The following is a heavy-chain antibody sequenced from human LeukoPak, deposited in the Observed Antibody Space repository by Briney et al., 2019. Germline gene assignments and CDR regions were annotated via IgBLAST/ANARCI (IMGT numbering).Heavy chain of an antibody. Sequence: GGSLRHSCPASAFTFSNYVMSWVRQAPGKGLEWVSTISGSGERTYHADSVRGQFTTCRDNSKNTLHLQMNSLRADDTAVYYCAKAGPGAMTTGAFASGSQPTVVTVSS. J-gene: IGHJ3*02. V-gene: IGHV3-23*01. CDR3: AKAGPGAMTTGAFAS. D-gene: IGHD1-1*01. CDR2: ISGSGERT. CDR1: AFTFSNYV.